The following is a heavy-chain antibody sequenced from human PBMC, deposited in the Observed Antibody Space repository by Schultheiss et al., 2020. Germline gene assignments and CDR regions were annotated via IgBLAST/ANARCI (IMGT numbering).Heavy chain of an antibody. CDR2: ISAYNGNT. CDR3: ARDRGVTTRRIYGMDV. D-gene: IGHD4-11*01. J-gene: IGHJ6*02. V-gene: IGHV1-2*02. Sequence: ASVKVSCKASGYTFTGYYMHWVRQAPGQGLEWMGWISAYNGNTNYAQKFQGRVTMTRDTSISTAYMELSRLRSDDTAVYYCARDRGVTTRRIYGMDVWGQGTTVTGSS. CDR1: GYTFTGYY.